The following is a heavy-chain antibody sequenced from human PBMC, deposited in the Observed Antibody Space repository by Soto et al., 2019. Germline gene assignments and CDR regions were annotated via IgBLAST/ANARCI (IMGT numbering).Heavy chain of an antibody. Sequence: QVQLQESGPGLVKPSQTLSLTCTVFGGSISSDSYFWSWIRQHPGEGLEWIGHVHYSATTYYNPSLTSRVSISVDTSKNQFSLKLSSVTAADTAIYYCARAVRGGDRGDWFAPWGQGTLVTVSS. V-gene: IGHV4-31*03. CDR3: ARAVRGGDRGDWFAP. CDR1: GGSISSDSYF. J-gene: IGHJ5*02. D-gene: IGHD2-21*02. CDR2: VHYSATT.